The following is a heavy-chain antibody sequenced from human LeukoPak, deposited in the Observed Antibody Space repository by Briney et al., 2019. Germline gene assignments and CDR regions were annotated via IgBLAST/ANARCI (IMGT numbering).Heavy chain of an antibody. Sequence: GGSLRLSCAAAGFTFSTYGMHWVRQAPGQGLEWVALIWYDGSNKYYADSVKGRFTISRDNSKDTLYLQMSSLRAEDTAVYYCARGLEYNSDYGDFWGQGTLVTVSS. CDR3: ARGLEYNSDYGDF. CDR1: GFTFSTYG. V-gene: IGHV3-33*01. J-gene: IGHJ4*02. D-gene: IGHD3-16*01. CDR2: IWYDGSNK.